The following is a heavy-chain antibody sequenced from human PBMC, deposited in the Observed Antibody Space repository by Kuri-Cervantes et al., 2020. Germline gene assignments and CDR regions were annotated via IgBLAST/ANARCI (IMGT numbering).Heavy chain of an antibody. CDR3: ARGGYYYDSSGSLDY. V-gene: IGHV4-30-4*01. J-gene: IGHJ4*02. D-gene: IGHD3-22*01. CDR1: GGSISSGDYY. CDR2: IYYSGNT. Sequence: SETLSLTCTVSGGSISSGDYYWSWIRQPPGKGLEWIGHIYYSGNTHYNPSLKSRVTMSIDTSKNQFSLKLSSVTAADTAVYYCARGGYYYDSSGSLDYWGQGTLVTVSS.